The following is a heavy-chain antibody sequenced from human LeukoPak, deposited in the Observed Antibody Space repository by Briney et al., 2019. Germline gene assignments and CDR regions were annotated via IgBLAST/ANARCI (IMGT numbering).Heavy chain of an antibody. V-gene: IGHV4-39*07. CDR1: GGSISSSSYY. CDR3: ARGVASASDYYDSSGYYDGFDP. CDR2: IYYSGST. J-gene: IGHJ5*02. Sequence: PSETLSLTCTVSGGSISSSSYYWGWIRQPPGKGLEWIGSIYYSGSTYYNPSLKSRVTISVDTSKNQFSLKLSSVTAADTAVYYCARGVASASDYYDSSGYYDGFDPWGQGTLVTVSS. D-gene: IGHD3-22*01.